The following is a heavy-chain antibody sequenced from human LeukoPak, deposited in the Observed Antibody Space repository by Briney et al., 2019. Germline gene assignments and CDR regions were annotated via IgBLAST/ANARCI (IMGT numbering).Heavy chain of an antibody. CDR1: GYTFTGYY. Sequence: ASVKVSCKASGYTFTGYYLHWVRQGPGQGLEWMGWIDRNSGATHYAQRFQGRVTMTRDTSINTTYMELSRLRSDDTAVYYCARDRPLDADDYYGFYYFDYWGQGTLVTVSS. V-gene: IGHV1-2*02. CDR2: IDRNSGAT. CDR3: ARDRPLDADDYYGFYYFDY. J-gene: IGHJ4*02. D-gene: IGHD3-10*01.